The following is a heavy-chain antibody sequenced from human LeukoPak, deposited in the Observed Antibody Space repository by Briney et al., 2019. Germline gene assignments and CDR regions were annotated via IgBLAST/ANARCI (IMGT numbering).Heavy chain of an antibody. Sequence: SETLSLTCAVYGGSFSGYYWSWIRQPPGKGLEWIGEINHSGSTNYNPSLKSRVTISVDTSKNQFSLKLSSVTAADTAVYYCARREATEEVFFYWGQGTLVTVSS. V-gene: IGHV4-34*01. CDR3: ARREATEEVFFY. CDR2: INHSGST. CDR1: GGSFSGYY. J-gene: IGHJ4*02. D-gene: IGHD5-12*01.